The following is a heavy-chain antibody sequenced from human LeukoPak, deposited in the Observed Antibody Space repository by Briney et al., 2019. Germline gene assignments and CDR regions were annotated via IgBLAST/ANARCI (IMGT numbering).Heavy chain of an antibody. CDR3: ATLGEHIVVVTYAFDI. V-gene: IGHV3-23*01. CDR2: ISGSGGST. CDR1: GFTFSSYA. D-gene: IGHD2-21*02. J-gene: IGHJ3*02. Sequence: PGGSLRLSCAASGFTFSSYAMSWVRQAPGKGLEWVSAISGSGGSTYYADSVKGRFTISRDNSKNTLYLQMNSLRAEDTAVYYCATLGEHIVVVTYAFDIWGQGTTVTVSS.